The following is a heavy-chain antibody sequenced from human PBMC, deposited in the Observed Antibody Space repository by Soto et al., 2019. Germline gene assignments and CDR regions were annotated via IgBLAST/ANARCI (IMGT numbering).Heavy chain of an antibody. Sequence: GGSLRLSCAASGFTFSDYYMSWIRQAPGKGLEWVSYISSSSSYTNYADSVKGRFTISRDNAKNSLYLQMNSLRAEDTAVYYCARDLEGYCSGGSCYYYYGMDVWGQGTTVTVSS. CDR1: GFTFSDYY. V-gene: IGHV3-11*06. CDR2: ISSSSSYT. J-gene: IGHJ6*02. D-gene: IGHD2-15*01. CDR3: ARDLEGYCSGGSCYYYYGMDV.